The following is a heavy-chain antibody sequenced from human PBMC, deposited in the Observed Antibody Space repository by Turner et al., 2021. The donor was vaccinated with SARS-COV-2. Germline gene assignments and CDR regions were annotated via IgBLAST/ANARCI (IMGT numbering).Heavy chain of an antibody. CDR3: ATATVIYGDYENYYYYYGMDV. Sequence: QVQLVQSGAEVKKPGASVKVSCKVSGYTLPELSMHWVRQAPGKGLEWMGGFDPEDAKTIYAQKFQGRVTMTEDTSTDTAYMEVSSLRSEDTAVYYCATATVIYGDYENYYYYYGMDVWGQGTTVTVSS. D-gene: IGHD4-17*01. J-gene: IGHJ6*02. CDR1: GYTLPELS. CDR2: FDPEDAKT. V-gene: IGHV1-24*01.